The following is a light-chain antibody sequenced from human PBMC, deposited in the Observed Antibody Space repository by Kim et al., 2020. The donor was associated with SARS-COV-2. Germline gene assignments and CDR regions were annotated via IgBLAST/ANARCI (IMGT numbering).Light chain of an antibody. V-gene: IGLV2-14*03. CDR2: DVS. CDR1: SSDVGGYNY. J-gene: IGLJ1*01. CDR3: SSYTSSSTYV. Sequence: QSALTQPASVSGSPGQPITISCTGTSSDVGGYNYVSWYQQHPGKAPKLMIYDVSNRPSGVSNRFSGSKSGNTASLTISGLQAEDEADYYCSSYTSSSTYVFGTGTKVTV.